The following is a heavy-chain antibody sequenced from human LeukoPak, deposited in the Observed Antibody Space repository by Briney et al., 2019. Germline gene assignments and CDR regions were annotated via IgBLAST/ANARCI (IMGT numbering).Heavy chain of an antibody. J-gene: IGHJ4*02. CDR3: ASLRPLKILGYDF. D-gene: IGHD1-14*01. V-gene: IGHV4-4*09. CDR1: RGSIRGYY. Sequence: SETLSLTCTVSRGSIRGYYWNWIRQPPGKGLEWIGFIDDSGTTNYNPSLKSRVTMSIDTPKNQFSLKMTSVTAADTAVYFCASLRPLKILGYDFWGQGALVTVSS. CDR2: IDDSGTT.